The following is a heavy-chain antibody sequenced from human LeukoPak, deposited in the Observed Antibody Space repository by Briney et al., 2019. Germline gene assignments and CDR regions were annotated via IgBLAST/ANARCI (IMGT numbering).Heavy chain of an antibody. CDR1: GFTFRSYA. Sequence: GGSLRLSCAASGFTFRSYAMHWVRQAPGKGLEWVTVISYDGSNKNYADSVKGRFTISRDNSKNTLYLQMNSLRAEDTAVYYCANSYCSSTSCSPFDYWGQGTLVTVSS. CDR2: ISYDGSNK. D-gene: IGHD2-2*01. V-gene: IGHV3-30-3*01. CDR3: ANSYCSSTSCSPFDY. J-gene: IGHJ4*02.